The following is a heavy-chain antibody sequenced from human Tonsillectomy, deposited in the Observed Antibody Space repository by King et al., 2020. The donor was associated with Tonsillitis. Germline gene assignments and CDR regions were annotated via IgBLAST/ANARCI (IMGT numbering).Heavy chain of an antibody. J-gene: IGHJ1*01. Sequence: QLVESGGGLVKPGGSLRLSCAASGFTFSDYYMSWIRQAPGKGLECISYISSSGSTIYYADSVKGRFTISRDNAKNSLYLQMNSLRAEDTAVYYCARDPLAVAGTRSSEYFQHWGQGTLVTVSS. D-gene: IGHD6-19*01. V-gene: IGHV3-11*01. CDR2: ISSSGSTI. CDR1: GFTFSDYY. CDR3: ARDPLAVAGTRSSEYFQH.